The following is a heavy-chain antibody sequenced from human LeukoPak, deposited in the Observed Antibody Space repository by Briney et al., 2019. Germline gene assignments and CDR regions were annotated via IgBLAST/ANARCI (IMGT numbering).Heavy chain of an antibody. J-gene: IGHJ4*02. CDR2: IYYSGST. V-gene: IGHV4-59*01. CDR3: AREMITMVRGVMTGYFDY. Sequence: SETLSLTCTVSGGSISSYYWSWIRQPPGKGLEWIGYIYYSGSTNYNPSLKSRVTISVDTSKNQFSLKLSSVTAADTAVYYCAREMITMVRGVMTGYFDYWGQGTLVTVSS. CDR1: GGSISSYY. D-gene: IGHD3-10*01.